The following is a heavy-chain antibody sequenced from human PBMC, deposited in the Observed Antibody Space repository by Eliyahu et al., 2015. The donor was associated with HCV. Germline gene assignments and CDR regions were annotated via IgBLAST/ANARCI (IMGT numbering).Heavy chain of an antibody. CDR1: GFTFSSYS. D-gene: IGHD6-13*01. J-gene: IGHJ4*02. V-gene: IGHV3-21*01. Sequence: EVHLVESGGGLVKPGGSLRLSCXASGFTFSSYSMNWVRQAPGKGLEGVSSISSSSSYIYYADSVEGRFTISRDNAKNSLYLQMNSLRAEDTAVYYCARALSSSWYYFDYWGQGTLVTVSS. CDR3: ARALSSSWYYFDY. CDR2: ISSSSSYI.